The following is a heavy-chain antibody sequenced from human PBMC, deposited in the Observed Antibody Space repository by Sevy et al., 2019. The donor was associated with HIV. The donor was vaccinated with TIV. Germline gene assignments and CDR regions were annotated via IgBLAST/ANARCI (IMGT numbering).Heavy chain of an antibody. V-gene: IGHV4-59*01. CDR3: ARGGGIYYDSRGFHPQYYFDS. J-gene: IGHJ4*02. D-gene: IGHD3-22*01. CDR1: GGSINSFI. CDR2: VYDSGNS. Sequence: SETLSLTCAVSGGSINSFIWSWIRQSPGKGLEWIGYVYDSGNSEYNPSLRSRVTISVDTYKNQFSLKLGSVTAADTAVYYCARGGGIYYDSRGFHPQYYFDSWGQGTLVTVSS.